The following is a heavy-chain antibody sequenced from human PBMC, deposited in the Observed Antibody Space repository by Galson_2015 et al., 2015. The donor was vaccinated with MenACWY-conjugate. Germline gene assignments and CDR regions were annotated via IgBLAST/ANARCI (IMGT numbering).Heavy chain of an antibody. D-gene: IGHD6-19*01. CDR2: ITQAASEK. J-gene: IGHJ3*02. CDR3: ARAIAVASQAFDI. Sequence: AGVSFGRYWLSWGRQGPVKGVEWVANITQAASEKDYLDSEKGRFTISRDNAKNSLSLQMNSLRAEDTALYYCARAIAVASQAFDIWGQGTMVTVSS. V-gene: IGHV3-7*03. CDR1: GVSFGRYW.